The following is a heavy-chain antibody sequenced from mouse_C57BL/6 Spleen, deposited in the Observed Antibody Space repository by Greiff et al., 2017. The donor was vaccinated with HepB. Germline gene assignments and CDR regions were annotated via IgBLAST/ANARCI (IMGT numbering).Heavy chain of an antibody. D-gene: IGHD2-4*01. V-gene: IGHV1-15*01. CDR3: TRGGDYPYYYAMDY. J-gene: IGHJ4*01. Sequence: QVHVKQSGAELVRPGASVTLSCKASGYTFTDYEMHWVKQTPVHGLEWIGAIDPETGGTAYNQKFKGKAILTADKSSSTAYMELRSLTSEDSAVYYCTRGGDYPYYYAMDYWGQGTSVTVSS. CDR1: GYTFTDYE. CDR2: IDPETGGT.